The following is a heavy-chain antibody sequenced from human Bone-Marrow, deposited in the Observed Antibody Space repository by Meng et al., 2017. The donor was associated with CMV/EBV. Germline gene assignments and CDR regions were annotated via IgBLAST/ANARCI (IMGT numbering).Heavy chain of an antibody. CDR1: GGTFSSYA. D-gene: IGHD4-11*01. Sequence: SVKVSCKASGGTFSSYAISWVRQAPGQGLEWMGGIIPIFGTANYAQKFQGRVTITTDESTSTAYMELSSLRSEDTAVYYCARVGFGNYIPYYYYYYGMAVWGPGHTVTGAS. CDR3: ARVGFGNYIPYYYYYYGMAV. J-gene: IGHJ6*02. CDR2: IIPIFGTA. V-gene: IGHV1-69*05.